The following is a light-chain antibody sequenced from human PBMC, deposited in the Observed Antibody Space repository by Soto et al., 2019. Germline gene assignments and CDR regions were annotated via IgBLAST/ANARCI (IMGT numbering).Light chain of an antibody. CDR3: SSYAGSNYV. CDR1: NNDVGGYNY. J-gene: IGLJ1*01. V-gene: IGLV2-8*01. CDR2: EVS. Sequence: QLVLTQPPSASGSPGQSVTISCTGTNNDVGGYNYVSWYQQHPGKAPKLMIYEVSKRPSGVPDRFSGSKSGNTASLTVSGLQAEDEADYYCSSYAGSNYVFGTGTKLTVL.